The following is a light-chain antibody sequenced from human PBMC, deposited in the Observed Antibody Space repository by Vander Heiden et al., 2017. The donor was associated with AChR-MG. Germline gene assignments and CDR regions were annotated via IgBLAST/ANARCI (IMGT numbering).Light chain of an antibody. CDR1: QTINTF. CDR3: QQRHCTPYA. CDR2: AAY. Sequence: DIQMTQSPSSLSASVGDRVTITCRASQTINTFLNWYQQKPGKAPKLLIYAAYTLQSGVPPRFSGSGSGTDFTLTISRLQPEDFATYCCQQRHCTPYAFGQRTKLEMK. J-gene: IGKJ2*01. V-gene: IGKV1-39*01.